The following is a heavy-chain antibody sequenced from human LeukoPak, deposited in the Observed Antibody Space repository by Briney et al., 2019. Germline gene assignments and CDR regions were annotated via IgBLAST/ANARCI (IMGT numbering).Heavy chain of an antibody. CDR2: INPNRGGT. J-gene: IGHJ4*02. CDR1: GYTFTGYY. V-gene: IGHV1-2*02. CDR3: ARGNEIFGVETIKTRLDW. D-gene: IGHD3-3*01. Sequence: GASVKVSCKASGYTFTGYYMYWVRQAPGQGLEGMGWINPNRGGTKFAQKFQGRVTMTSDTSINTAYMELNRLTSDDTAVYYCARGNEIFGVETIKTRLDWWGQGTLVTVSS.